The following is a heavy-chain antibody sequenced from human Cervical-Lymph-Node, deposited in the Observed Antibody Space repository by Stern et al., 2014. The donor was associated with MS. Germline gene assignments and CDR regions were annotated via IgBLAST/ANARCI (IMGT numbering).Heavy chain of an antibody. Sequence: EVQLLESGGGVIQPGGSLRLSCAASGFTVSSDYMTWVRQAPGKGLEWVPVIHGGVSTSNADSVKCLFTISRDNSTNTLYLQMTGLRAEDTAVYYCARDTASPARSDWWGQGTLVTVSS. CDR1: GFTVSSDY. CDR2: IHGGVST. D-gene: IGHD4-17*01. CDR3: ARDTASPARSDW. J-gene: IGHJ4*02. V-gene: IGHV3-53*01.